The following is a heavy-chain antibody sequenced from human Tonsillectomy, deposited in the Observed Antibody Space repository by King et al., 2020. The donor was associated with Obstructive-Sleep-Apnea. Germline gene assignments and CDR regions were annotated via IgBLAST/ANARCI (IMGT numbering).Heavy chain of an antibody. CDR3: ASEAAAAGFFDY. D-gene: IGHD6-13*01. CDR2: ISSSSSYI. CDR1: GFTFSSYS. V-gene: IGHV3-21*01. Sequence: VQLVESGGGLVKPGGSLRLSCAASGFTFSSYSMNWVRQAPGKGLEWVSSISSSSSYIYYADSVKGRFTISRDNAKNSLYLQMNSLRAEETAVYYCASEAAAAGFFDYWGQGTLVTVSS. J-gene: IGHJ4*02.